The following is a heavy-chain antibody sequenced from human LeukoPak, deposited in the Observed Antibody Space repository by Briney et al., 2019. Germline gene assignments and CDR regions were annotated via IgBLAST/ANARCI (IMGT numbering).Heavy chain of an antibody. D-gene: IGHD3-22*01. CDR2: IHTGGST. V-gene: IGHV4-4*07. CDR1: GGSIFTYY. CDR3: ARIFDRDV. J-gene: IGHJ3*01. Sequence: SETLSLTCSISGGSIFTYYWSWVRQPAGKGLEWIGRIHTGGSTNYSPSLKSRVTMSLDTSKNQSSLKLASVTAADTAVYYCARIFDRDVWGQGTMVTVSS.